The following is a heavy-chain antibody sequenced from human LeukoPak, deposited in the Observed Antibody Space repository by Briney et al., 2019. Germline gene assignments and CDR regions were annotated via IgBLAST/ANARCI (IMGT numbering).Heavy chain of an antibody. D-gene: IGHD1-1*01. CDR1: GFIFKDFP. CDR3: AKSLFTSATGTGRAFHI. CDR2: ISASGDVT. V-gene: IGHV3-23*01. Sequence: GGSLRLSCAVSGFIFKDFPMGWVRQAPGRGLEWVSAISASGDVTFYADSLRGRFTISRDNSKSTLYLQMNGLRAEDTAIFYCAKSLFTSATGTGRAFHIWGQGTRVTVSS. J-gene: IGHJ3*02.